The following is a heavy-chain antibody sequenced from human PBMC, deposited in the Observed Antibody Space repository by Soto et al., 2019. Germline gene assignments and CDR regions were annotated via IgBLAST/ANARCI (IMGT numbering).Heavy chain of an antibody. CDR3: ARALAPYCRGGDCYSRALYSYHGPDV. J-gene: IGHJ6*02. Sequence: PGGSLRLSCAVSGFNVSSNYMNWVRQAPGRGLEWITIIYKGGETNYADSVRGRFSLSRDNSKNTLSLQMNSLRAEDAAVYYCARALAPYCRGGDCYSRALYSYHGPDVWGQGTPVTVSS. D-gene: IGHD2-21*01. CDR1: GFNVSSNY. CDR2: IYKGGET. V-gene: IGHV3-53*01.